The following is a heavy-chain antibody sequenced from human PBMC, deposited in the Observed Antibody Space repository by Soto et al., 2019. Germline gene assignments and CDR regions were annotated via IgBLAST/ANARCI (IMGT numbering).Heavy chain of an antibody. CDR2: IWYDGSNK. Sequence: GGSLRLSCAASGFTFRNYGMNWVRQAPGKGLDWVAIIWYDGSNKHYADSVKGRFTISRDNPKNMLYLQMNSLRAEDTAVYFCATNYFDSSGYPRGYYYYGMDVWGQGTTVTVSS. V-gene: IGHV3-33*03. D-gene: IGHD3-22*01. CDR1: GFTFRNYG. J-gene: IGHJ6*02. CDR3: ATNYFDSSGYPRGYYYYGMDV.